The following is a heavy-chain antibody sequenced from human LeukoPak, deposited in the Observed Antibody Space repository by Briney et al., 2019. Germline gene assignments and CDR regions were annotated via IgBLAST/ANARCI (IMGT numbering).Heavy chain of an antibody. CDR3: ARGSYLKLVDY. Sequence: GSSVKVSCKASGGTFSSYAISWVRQAPGQGLEWMGWISAYNGNTNYAQKLQGRVTMTTDTSTSTAYMELRSLRSDDTAVYYCARGSYLKLVDYWGQGTLVTVSS. V-gene: IGHV1-18*01. CDR2: ISAYNGNT. J-gene: IGHJ4*02. CDR1: GGTFSSYA. D-gene: IGHD1-26*01.